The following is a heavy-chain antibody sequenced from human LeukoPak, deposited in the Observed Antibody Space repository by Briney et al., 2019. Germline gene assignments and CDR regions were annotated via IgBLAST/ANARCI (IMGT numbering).Heavy chain of an antibody. Sequence: SETLSLTCTVSGDSINSLDLWSWVRQPPGKGLEWIGEVYLSGTTHSNPSVKSRVAISIDKSKNQFFLNLSSVTAADTAVYYCAGLVGRYSSGLYYYYFDYWGQGTLVTVSS. V-gene: IGHV4-4*02. CDR2: VYLSGTT. CDR1: GDSINSLDL. CDR3: AGLVGRYSSGLYYYYFDY. D-gene: IGHD3-22*01. J-gene: IGHJ4*02.